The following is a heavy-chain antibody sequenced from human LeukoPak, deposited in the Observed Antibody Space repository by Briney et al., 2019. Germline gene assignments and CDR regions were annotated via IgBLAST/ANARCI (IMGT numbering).Heavy chain of an antibody. CDR3: ARGVNSQGTAMVLFDS. CDR1: GYTFTSYG. Sequence: PWASVRVSCKASGYTFTSYGISWVRQAPGQGLECMGWISAYNGNTNYAQKLQGRVTMTRDTSMSTAFMELSSLTSEDTAVYYCARGVNSQGTAMVLFDSWGQGSLVTVSA. D-gene: IGHD5-18*01. V-gene: IGHV1-18*01. J-gene: IGHJ4*02. CDR2: ISAYNGNT.